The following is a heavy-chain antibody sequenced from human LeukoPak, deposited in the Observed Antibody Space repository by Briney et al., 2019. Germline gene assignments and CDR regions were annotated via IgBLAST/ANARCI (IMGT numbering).Heavy chain of an antibody. D-gene: IGHD2/OR15-2a*01. J-gene: IGHJ3*02. V-gene: IGHV3-21*01. CDR3: ARGDTSLQRNDALDI. CDR1: GFTFSSYA. Sequence: GGSLRLSCAASGFTFSSYAMNWVRQAPGKGLEWVSSISLTSNGIYYAASVRGRFIISRDNAKNLLSLQMNSLRAEDTALYYCARGDTSLQRNDALDIWGQGTMVSVSS. CDR2: ISLTSNGI.